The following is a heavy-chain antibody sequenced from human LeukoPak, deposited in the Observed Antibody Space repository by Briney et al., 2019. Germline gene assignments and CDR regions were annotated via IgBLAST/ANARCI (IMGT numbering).Heavy chain of an antibody. D-gene: IGHD6-13*01. CDR3: AVLYSSSWAHDY. J-gene: IGHJ4*02. Sequence: TGGSLRLSCPASGFTFSSYAMSWVRQAPGKGLEWVSAISGSGGSTYYADSVKGRFTISRDNSKNTLYLQMNSLRAEDTAVYYCAVLYSSSWAHDYWGQGTLVTVSS. CDR2: ISGSGGST. CDR1: GFTFSSYA. V-gene: IGHV3-23*01.